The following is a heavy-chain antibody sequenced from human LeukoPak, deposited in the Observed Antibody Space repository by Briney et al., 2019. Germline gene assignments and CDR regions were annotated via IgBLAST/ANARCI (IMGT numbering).Heavy chain of an antibody. CDR2: INPNYGDT. D-gene: IGHD3-10*01. J-gene: IGHJ4*02. V-gene: IGHV1-46*01. Sequence: GASVKVSCKASGYTFISYYIHWVRQAPGQGLDWLGIINPNYGDTKYAQRFQGRVIMTRDTPTNTVYMELSSLRSEDTAVYYCARDLYYTSGIYKGPDYWGQGTLVIVSS. CDR3: ARDLYYTSGIYKGPDY. CDR1: GYTFISYY.